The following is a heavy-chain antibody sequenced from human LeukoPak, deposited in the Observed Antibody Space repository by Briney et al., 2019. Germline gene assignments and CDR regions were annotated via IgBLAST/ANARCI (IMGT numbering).Heavy chain of an antibody. CDR1: GFTFGDYA. J-gene: IGHJ6*03. CDR2: INSKTDGGTT. Sequence: GRSLRLSCTASGFTFGDYAMTWVRQAPGKGLEWVCRINSKTDGGTTDYAAPVKCRFTISRDDSKNTLYLQMNSLKNEATAVYYCTTDQTITMVRGVIIISLPVSNMDVWGKGTTVTVSS. CDR3: TTDQTITMVRGVIIISLPVSNMDV. D-gene: IGHD3-10*01. V-gene: IGHV3-15*01.